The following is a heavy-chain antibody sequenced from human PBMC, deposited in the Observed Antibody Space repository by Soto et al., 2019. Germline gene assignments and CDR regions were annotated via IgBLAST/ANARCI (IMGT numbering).Heavy chain of an antibody. Sequence: SETLSLTCTVSGGSISSYYWSWIRQPPGKGLEWIGYIYYSGSTNYNPSLKSRVTISVDTSKNQFSLKLSSVTAADTAVYYCARNGPVYSSSWQIDDWGQGTLVTVSS. J-gene: IGHJ4*02. D-gene: IGHD6-13*01. CDR3: ARNGPVYSSSWQIDD. CDR2: IYYSGST. V-gene: IGHV4-59*01. CDR1: GGSISSYY.